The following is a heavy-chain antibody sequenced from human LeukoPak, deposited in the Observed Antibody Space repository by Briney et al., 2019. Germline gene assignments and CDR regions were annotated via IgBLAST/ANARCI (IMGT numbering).Heavy chain of an antibody. J-gene: IGHJ6*03. CDR1: GFIFSRDS. V-gene: IGHV3-21*01. D-gene: IGHD3-3*01. Sequence: GGSLRLSCAASGFIFSRDSMNWVRQAPGKGLEWVSSISSSSSYIYYADSVKGRFTISRDNAKNSLYLQMNSLRAEDTAVYYCARDSITYYDFWSGYFYYMDVWGKGTTVTVSS. CDR2: ISSSSSYI. CDR3: ARDSITYYDFWSGYFYYMDV.